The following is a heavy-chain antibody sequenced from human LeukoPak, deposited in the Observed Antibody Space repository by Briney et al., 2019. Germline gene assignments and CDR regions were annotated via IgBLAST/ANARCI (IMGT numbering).Heavy chain of an antibody. CDR2: ISSSGSIM. D-gene: IGHD4-17*01. Sequence: SGGSLRLSCAASGFTFSSCELSWVRQAPAKGLEWVSYISSSGSIMYYADSVKGRFTISRDNSKNTPYLQTSSLRAEDTAVYYCVRASTTVPNLLDYWGQGTLVTVSS. CDR1: GFTFSSCE. V-gene: IGHV3-48*03. J-gene: IGHJ4*02. CDR3: VRASTTVPNLLDY.